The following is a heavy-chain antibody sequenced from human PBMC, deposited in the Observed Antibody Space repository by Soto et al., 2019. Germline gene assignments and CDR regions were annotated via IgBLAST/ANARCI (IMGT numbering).Heavy chain of an antibody. CDR1: GYTFTSYY. J-gene: IGHJ4*02. Sequence: ASVKVSCKASGYTFTSYYMHWVRQAPGQGLEWMGIINPSGGSTSYAQKFQGRVTMTRDTSTSTVYMELSSLRSEDTAVYYCARSCGGDCYPPYFDYWGQGTLVTVSS. CDR3: ARSCGGDCYPPYFDY. CDR2: INPSGGST. V-gene: IGHV1-46*03. D-gene: IGHD2-21*01.